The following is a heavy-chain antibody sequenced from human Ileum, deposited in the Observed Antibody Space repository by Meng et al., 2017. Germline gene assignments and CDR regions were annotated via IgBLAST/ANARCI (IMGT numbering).Heavy chain of an antibody. CDR1: GGSISSSNG. V-gene: IGHV4-4*02. CDR2: IYHSGST. D-gene: IGHD3-3*01. CDR3: ARGEWFESDNAFDI. J-gene: IGHJ3*02. Sequence: QVALEQSGPGPVTPSGPLSLACAVSGGSISSSNGWSWVRQPPGKGLEWIGEIYHSGSTNYNPSLKSRVTISVDKSKNQFSLKLSSVTAADTAVYYCARGEWFESDNAFDIWGQGTMVTVSS.